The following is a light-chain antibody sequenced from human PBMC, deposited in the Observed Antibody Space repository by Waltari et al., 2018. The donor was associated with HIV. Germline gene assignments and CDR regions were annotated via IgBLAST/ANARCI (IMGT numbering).Light chain of an antibody. V-gene: IGKV3-15*01. CDR1: QSISSN. Sequence: EIVITQHPATLSVSPGQRATVSCWASQSISSNLAWYQQRPGQAPRLLVYDASTRVAGIPARFSASVFATEFTLTISSLQSEDFAVYYCQQDNDWLSWTFGQGTKVEMK. J-gene: IGKJ1*01. CDR2: DAS. CDR3: QQDNDWLSWT.